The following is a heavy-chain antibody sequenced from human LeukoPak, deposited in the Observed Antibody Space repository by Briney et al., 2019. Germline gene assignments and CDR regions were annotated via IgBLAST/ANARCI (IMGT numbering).Heavy chain of an antibody. Sequence: ASVKVSCKASGYTFTGYYMHWVRQAPGQGLEWMGWINPNSGGTNYAQKFQGRVTITADKSTSTAYMELSSLRSEDTAVYYCASRPSIADGNWFDPWGQGTLVTVSS. D-gene: IGHD5-24*01. CDR1: GYTFTGYY. CDR2: INPNSGGT. V-gene: IGHV1-2*02. J-gene: IGHJ5*02. CDR3: ASRPSIADGNWFDP.